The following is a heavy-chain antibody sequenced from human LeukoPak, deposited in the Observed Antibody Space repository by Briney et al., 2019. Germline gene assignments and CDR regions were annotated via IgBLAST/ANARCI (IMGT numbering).Heavy chain of an antibody. Sequence: ASVTVSCTVSGYTLTELSMHWVRQAPGKGLEWMGGFDPEDGETIYAQKFQGRVAMTEDTSTDTAYMELSSLRSEDTAVYYCATVAPEDYYFDYWGQGTLVTVSS. CDR2: FDPEDGET. J-gene: IGHJ4*02. D-gene: IGHD3/OR15-3a*01. CDR3: ATVAPEDYYFDY. V-gene: IGHV1-24*01. CDR1: GYTLTELS.